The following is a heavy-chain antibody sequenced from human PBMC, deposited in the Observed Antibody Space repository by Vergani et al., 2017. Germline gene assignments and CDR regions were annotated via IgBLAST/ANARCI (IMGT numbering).Heavy chain of an antibody. V-gene: IGHV4-31*01. D-gene: IGHD6-19*01. Sequence: QVQLQESGPGLVKPSQTLSLTYTVSGGSISSGGYYWSWIRQHPGKGLEWIGYIYYSGSTYYNPSLKSLVTISVDTSKNQFSLKLSSVTAADTAVYYCARYGYSIGWYRAFDIWGQGTMVTVSS. CDR1: GGSISSGGYY. CDR3: ARYGYSIGWYRAFDI. J-gene: IGHJ3*02. CDR2: IYYSGST.